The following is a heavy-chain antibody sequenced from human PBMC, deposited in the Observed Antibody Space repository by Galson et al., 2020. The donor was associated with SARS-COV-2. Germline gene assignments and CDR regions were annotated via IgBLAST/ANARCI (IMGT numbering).Heavy chain of an antibody. D-gene: IGHD6-13*01. V-gene: IGHV4-38-2*01. CDR2: IYHSGST. CDR3: ARGYSSSWYFG. Sequence: SETLSLTCAVSGYSISSGYYWGWIRQPPGTGLEWIGSIYHSGSTYYNPSLKSRVTISVDTSKNQFSLKLSSVTAADTAVYYCARGYSSSWYFGWGQGTLVTVSS. J-gene: IGHJ4*02. CDR1: GYSISSGYY.